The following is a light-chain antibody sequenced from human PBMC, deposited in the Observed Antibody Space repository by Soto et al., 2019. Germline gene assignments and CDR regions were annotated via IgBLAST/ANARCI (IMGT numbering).Light chain of an antibody. V-gene: IGKV3-15*01. J-gene: IGKJ4*01. CDR2: GAS. CDR3: LQYSNWPLT. Sequence: IVLTPSPATPSVSPWERSTYYFRSSQSVRSSFLAWYQQKPGQAPSLLIYGASTRATGIPARFSGSGSGTEFTLTINSLQSEDFAVYYCLQYSNWPLTFGGGTK. CDR1: QSVRSSF.